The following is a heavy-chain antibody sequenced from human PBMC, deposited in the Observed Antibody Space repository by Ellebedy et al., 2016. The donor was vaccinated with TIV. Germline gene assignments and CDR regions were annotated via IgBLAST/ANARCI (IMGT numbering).Heavy chain of an antibody. CDR2: NIPIFGTA. D-gene: IGHD6-19*01. CDR3: ARDGRSGWFASWFDP. V-gene: IGHV1-69*06. CDR1: GGTFSSYA. Sequence: AASVKVSCKASGGTFSSYAISWVRQAPGQGLEWMGGNIPIFGTANYAQKFQGRVTLTADKSTSTAYMELSSLRSEDTAVYYCARDGRSGWFASWFDPWGQGTLVTVSS. J-gene: IGHJ5*02.